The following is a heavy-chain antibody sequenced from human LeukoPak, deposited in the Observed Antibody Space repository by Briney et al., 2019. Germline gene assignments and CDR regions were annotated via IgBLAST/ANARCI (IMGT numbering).Heavy chain of an antibody. D-gene: IGHD3-10*01. CDR3: AKDLHYGSADY. J-gene: IGHJ4*02. CDR2: INPDGSTT. CDR1: GFTFSNYW. V-gene: IGHV3-74*01. Sequence: PGGSLRLSCAASGFTFSNYWMHWVRQDPGKGLVWVSFINPDGSTTNYADSVKGRFTISGDNAKNALYLQMNSLRAEDTAVYYCAKDLHYGSADYWGQGTLVTVSS.